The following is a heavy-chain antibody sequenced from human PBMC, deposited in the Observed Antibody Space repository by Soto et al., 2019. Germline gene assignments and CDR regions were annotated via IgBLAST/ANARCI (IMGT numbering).Heavy chain of an antibody. V-gene: IGHV3-74*03. CDR2: LSSDGFGT. Sequence: PGGSLRLSCAASGFTLSPYWMHWVRQAPGRGLEWVARLSSDGFGTAYADSVKGRFLISRDTARNTLFLHMNILGHEDTAVYYCASDVGGPDYWGRGTLVTVSS. J-gene: IGHJ4*02. CDR1: GFTLSPYW. CDR3: ASDVGGPDY. D-gene: IGHD3-16*01.